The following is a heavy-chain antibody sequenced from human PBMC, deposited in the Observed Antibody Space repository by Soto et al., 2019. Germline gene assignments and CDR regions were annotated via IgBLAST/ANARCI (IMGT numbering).Heavy chain of an antibody. CDR1: GFTFSSYA. J-gene: IGHJ4*02. D-gene: IGHD2-15*01. V-gene: IGHV3-23*01. Sequence: GGSLRLSCAASGFTFSSYAMTWVRQAPGKGLELVSTISGNGFSSHYADSVKGRFTISRDNSKSTLYLQLNSLRDDDTAVYYCASGGGFCSGGSCAYWGRGTLVTVSS. CDR3: ASGGGFCSGGSCAY. CDR2: ISGNGFSS.